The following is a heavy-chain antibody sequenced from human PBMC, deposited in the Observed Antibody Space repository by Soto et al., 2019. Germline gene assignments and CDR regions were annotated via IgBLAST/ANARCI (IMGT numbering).Heavy chain of an antibody. J-gene: IGHJ4*02. V-gene: IGHV4-59*08. D-gene: IGHD6-19*01. CDR1: GDSISSYY. CDR3: ARRAGAVPGRIDF. Sequence: HVQLQESGPGLVKPSETLSLICTVSGDSISSYYWSWIRQPPGKGLEWIGFIYYTGSTNYNPSLKSRVSISVDTSKIQLSLKLSSVTAAYTAVYYCARRAGAVPGRIDFWGQGTLVTVSS. CDR2: IYYTGST.